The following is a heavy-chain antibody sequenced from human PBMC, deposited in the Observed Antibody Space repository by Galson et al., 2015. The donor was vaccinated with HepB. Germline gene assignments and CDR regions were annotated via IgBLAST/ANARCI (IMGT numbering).Heavy chain of an antibody. V-gene: IGHV1-2*04. CDR2: INPNSGGT. CDR1: GYTFTGYY. D-gene: IGHD2-2*01. J-gene: IGHJ6*02. Sequence: SVKVSCKASGYTFTGYYMHWVRQAPGQGLEWMGWINPNSGGTNYAQKFQGWVTMTRGTSISTAYMELSRLRSDDTAVYYCARGVVVVPAVIAWNYYYYGMDVWGQGTTVTVSS. CDR3: ARGVVVVPAVIAWNYYYYGMDV.